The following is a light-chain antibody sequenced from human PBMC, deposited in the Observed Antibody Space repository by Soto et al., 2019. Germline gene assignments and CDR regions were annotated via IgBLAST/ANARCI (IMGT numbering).Light chain of an antibody. Sequence: QSALTQPPSVSGAPGQRVTISCTGSSSNIGAGLHVHWYQQLPGTAPKLLISGNNNRPSGVPDRFSGSKSGTSASLAITGLQAEDEADYYGQSFDSSVSALVFGTGTKVTVL. CDR2: GNN. V-gene: IGLV1-40*01. J-gene: IGLJ1*01. CDR3: QSFDSSVSALV. CDR1: SSNIGAGLH.